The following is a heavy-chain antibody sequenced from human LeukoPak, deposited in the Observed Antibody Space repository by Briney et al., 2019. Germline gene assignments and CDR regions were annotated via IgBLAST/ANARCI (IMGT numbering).Heavy chain of an antibody. CDR1: GFPFSSYS. CDR2: ISSSSSTI. J-gene: IGHJ4*02. V-gene: IGHV3-48*01. CDR3: ARGGLAAAGIPPDY. D-gene: IGHD6-13*01. Sequence: GSLRLSCAASGFPFSSYSMNWVRQAPGKGLEWVSYISSSSSTIYYADSVKGRFTISRDNAKNSLYLQMNSLRAEDTAVYYCARGGLAAAGIPPDYWGQGTLVTVSS.